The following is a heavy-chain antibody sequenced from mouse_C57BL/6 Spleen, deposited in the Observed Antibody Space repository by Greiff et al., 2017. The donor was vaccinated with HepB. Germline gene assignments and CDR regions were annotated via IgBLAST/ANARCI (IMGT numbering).Heavy chain of an antibody. CDR1: GYTFTSYW. J-gene: IGHJ2*01. Sequence: QVQLQQPGAELVMPGASVKLSCKASGYTFTSYWMHWVKQRPGQGLEWIGEIDPSDSYTNYNQKFKGKSTLTVDKSSSTAYMQLSSLTSEDSAVYYCARSGLWYLDYWGQGTTLTVSS. D-gene: IGHD2-1*01. V-gene: IGHV1-69*01. CDR2: IDPSDSYT. CDR3: ARSGLWYLDY.